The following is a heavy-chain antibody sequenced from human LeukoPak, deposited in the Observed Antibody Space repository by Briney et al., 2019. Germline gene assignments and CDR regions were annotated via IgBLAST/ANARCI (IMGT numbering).Heavy chain of an antibody. CDR2: IHSGGNTI. CDR3: ARKLTGTTYFDY. V-gene: IGHV3-48*03. J-gene: IGHJ4*02. Sequence: GGSLRLSCVASGFSSSHYDMNWVRLAPGKGLEWVSYIHSGGNTIYYADSVKGRFTISRDFAKNSLYLQMNSLRAEDTAVYYCARKLTGTTYFDYWGQGTLVTVSS. CDR1: GFSSSHYD. D-gene: IGHD1-1*01.